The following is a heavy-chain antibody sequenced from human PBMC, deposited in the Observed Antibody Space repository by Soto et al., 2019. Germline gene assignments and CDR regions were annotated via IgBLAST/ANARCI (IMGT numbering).Heavy chain of an antibody. CDR2: IYSGGGT. D-gene: IGHD4-17*01. V-gene: IGHV3-53*01. CDR1: GFTVSNNY. Sequence: GGSLRLSCAASGFTVSNNYMSWVRQAPGKGLEWVSVIYSGGGTYYADSVKGRFTISRDNSKNTLYLQMNSLRAEDTAVYYCARYGDYLYYFDYWGQGTLVTVSS. J-gene: IGHJ4*02. CDR3: ARYGDYLYYFDY.